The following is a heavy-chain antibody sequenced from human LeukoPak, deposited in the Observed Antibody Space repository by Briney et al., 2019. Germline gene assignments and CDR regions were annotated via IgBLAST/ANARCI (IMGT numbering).Heavy chain of an antibody. CDR3: ARREDYGDPSRFWYFDL. Sequence: PSETLSLTCTVSGGSISSYYWSWLRQPPGKGLEWIGYIYYSGSTNYNPSLKSRVTISVDTSKNQFSLKLSSVTAADTAVYYCARREDYGDPSRFWYFDLWGRGTLVTVSS. V-gene: IGHV4-59*01. D-gene: IGHD4-17*01. CDR1: GGSISSYY. CDR2: IYYSGST. J-gene: IGHJ2*01.